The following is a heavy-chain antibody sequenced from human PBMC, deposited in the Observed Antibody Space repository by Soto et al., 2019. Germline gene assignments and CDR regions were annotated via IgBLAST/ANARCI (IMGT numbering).Heavy chain of an antibody. CDR3: ARQHIVPYFFDS. V-gene: IGHV3-33*01. D-gene: IGHD2-21*01. Sequence: GGSLRLSCAASGFSFNNHGMHWVRQAPGKGLEWVAVIWYDGSYKYYADSVKGRFTISRDNSKNTLYLQMNSLRAEDTALYYCARQHIVPYFFDSWGQGTLVIVSS. CDR1: GFSFNNHG. CDR2: IWYDGSYK. J-gene: IGHJ4*02.